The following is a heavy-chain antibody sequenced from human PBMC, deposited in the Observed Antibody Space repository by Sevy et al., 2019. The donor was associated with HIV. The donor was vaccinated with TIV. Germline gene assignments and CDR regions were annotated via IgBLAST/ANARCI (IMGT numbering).Heavy chain of an antibody. D-gene: IGHD5-12*01. J-gene: IGHJ4*02. Sequence: ASVKVSCKASGGTFSSYAISWVRQAPGQGLEWMGGIIPNFGTANYAQKFQGRVTITADKSTSTAYMELSSLRSEDTAWYYCASLGIVPENRDGYNRGDYWGQGTLVTVSS. CDR1: GGTFSSYA. CDR3: ASLGIVPENRDGYNRGDY. CDR2: IIPNFGTA. V-gene: IGHV1-69*06.